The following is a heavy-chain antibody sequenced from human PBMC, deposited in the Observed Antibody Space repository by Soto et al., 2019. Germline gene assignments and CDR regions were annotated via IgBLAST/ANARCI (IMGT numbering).Heavy chain of an antibody. Sequence: GGSLRLSCAASGFTFSSYAMSWVHQAPGKGLEWVSAISGSGGSTYYADSVKGRFTISRDNSKNTLYLQMNSLRAEDTAVYYCAKDTSESYDFWSGTFGYFDYWGQGTLVTVSS. V-gene: IGHV3-23*01. CDR1: GFTFSSYA. J-gene: IGHJ4*02. D-gene: IGHD3-3*01. CDR3: AKDTSESYDFWSGTFGYFDY. CDR2: ISGSGGST.